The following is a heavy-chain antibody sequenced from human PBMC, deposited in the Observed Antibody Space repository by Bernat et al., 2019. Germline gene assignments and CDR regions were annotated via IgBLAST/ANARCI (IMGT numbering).Heavy chain of an antibody. CDR1: GFTFSKFW. CDR2: INTDGSNT. Sequence: AQLAESGGDLVQPGGSLRLSCAASGFTFSKFWMYWVRQAPGKGLVWVSRINTDGSNTIYADSVKGRFTISRDNAKNTVNLQMNSLRVEDTGVYYCAKGGWYYNSYVDLWGKGTTVTDSS. D-gene: IGHD3-16*01. V-gene: IGHV3-74*01. J-gene: IGHJ6*04. CDR3: AKGGWYYNSYVDL.